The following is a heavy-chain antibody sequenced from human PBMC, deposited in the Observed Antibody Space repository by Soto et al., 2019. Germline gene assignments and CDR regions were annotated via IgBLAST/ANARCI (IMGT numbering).Heavy chain of an antibody. CDR3: ARGNHRWLQLWYFDL. V-gene: IGHV1-69*13. D-gene: IGHD5-12*01. Sequence: ASVKVSCKASVCTFSNYPISWVRQAPGQGLEWMGGIIPILGTVNYAQRFQGRVTTTADESTSTAYMELSSLRSEDTAVYYCARGNHRWLQLWYFDLWGRGTLVTVSS. CDR1: VCTFSNYP. CDR2: IIPILGTV. J-gene: IGHJ2*01.